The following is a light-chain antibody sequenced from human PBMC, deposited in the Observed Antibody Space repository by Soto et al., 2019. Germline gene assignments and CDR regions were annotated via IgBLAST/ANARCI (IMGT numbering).Light chain of an antibody. CDR2: GAS. V-gene: IGKV3-15*01. CDR1: QSVSSN. J-gene: IGKJ1*01. CDR3: QQYNNWPET. Sequence: EIXXTQSPATLSVSPGERATLSCRASQSVSSNLAWYQQKPGQAPRLLIYGASTRATGIPARFSGSGSGTEFTLTISSLQSEDFAVYYCQQYNNWPETFGQGTKVEIK.